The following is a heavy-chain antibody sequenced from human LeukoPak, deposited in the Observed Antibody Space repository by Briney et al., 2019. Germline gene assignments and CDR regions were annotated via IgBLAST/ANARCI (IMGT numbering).Heavy chain of an antibody. CDR3: ARESLEYSSSSDAFDI. CDR2: INPNSGGT. CDR1: GYTFTGYY. V-gene: IGHV1-2*02. J-gene: IGHJ3*02. D-gene: IGHD6-6*01. Sequence: ASVKFSCKASGYTFTGYYMHWVRQAPGQGLEWMGWINPNSGGTNYAQKFQGRVTMTRDTSISTAYMELSRLRSDDTAVYYCARESLEYSSSSDAFDIWGQGTMVTVSS.